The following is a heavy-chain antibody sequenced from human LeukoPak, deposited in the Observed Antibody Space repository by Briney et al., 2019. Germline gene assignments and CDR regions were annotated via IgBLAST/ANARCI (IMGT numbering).Heavy chain of an antibody. J-gene: IGHJ6*02. CDR1: GGSISSYY. CDR2: IYTSGST. CDR3: ARARYFGWLSPAYYYGMDV. D-gene: IGHD3-9*01. V-gene: IGHV4-4*07. Sequence: SETLSLTCTVSGGSISSYYWSWIRQPAGKGLEWIGRIYTSGSTNYNPSLKSRVTMSVDTSKNQFSLKLSSVTAADTAVYYCARARYFGWLSPAYYYGMDVWGQGTTVTVSS.